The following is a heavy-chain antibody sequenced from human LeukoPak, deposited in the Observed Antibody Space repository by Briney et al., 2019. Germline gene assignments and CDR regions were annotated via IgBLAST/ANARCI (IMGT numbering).Heavy chain of an antibody. V-gene: IGHV4-39*07. D-gene: IGHD3-22*01. Sequence: PSETLSLTCTVSGGSISSSSYYWGWIRQPPGKGLEWIGSIYYSGSTYYNPSLKSRVTISVDTSKNQFSLKLSSVTAADTAVYYCARDIGYDSSGYSDYWGQGTLVTVSS. CDR1: GGSISSSSYY. CDR2: IYYSGST. CDR3: ARDIGYDSSGYSDY. J-gene: IGHJ4*02.